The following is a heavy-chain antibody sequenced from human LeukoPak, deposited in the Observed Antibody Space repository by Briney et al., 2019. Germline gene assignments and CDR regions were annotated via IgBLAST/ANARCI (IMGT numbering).Heavy chain of an antibody. J-gene: IGHJ3*02. V-gene: IGHV1-2*02. CDR1: GYTFTGYY. CDR3: AVKDCTNGVCGGDAFDI. D-gene: IGHD2-8*01. CDR2: INPNSGGT. Sequence: ASVKVSCKASGYTFTGYYMHWLRQAPGQGLEWMGWINPNSGGTNYAQKFQGRVTMTRDTSISTAYMELSRLRSDDTAVYYCAVKDCTNGVCGGDAFDIWGQGTMVTVSS.